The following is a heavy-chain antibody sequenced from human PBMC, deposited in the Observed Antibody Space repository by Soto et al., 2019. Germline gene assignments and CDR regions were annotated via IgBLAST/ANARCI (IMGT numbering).Heavy chain of an antibody. Sequence: QVHLLLQSGAEVKKPGSSVKVSCKASGGTPSNSAISWVRQASGQGLEWMGGIIPVFGLVKYAQNFQGRVTFPADESTNTAYMELSSLRPEDTAVYYCAGGRIVVVGSRAYYGMDVWGQGTTVTVSS. J-gene: IGHJ6*02. CDR3: AGGRIVVVGSRAYYGMDV. CDR2: IIPVFGLV. V-gene: IGHV1-69*01. D-gene: IGHD3-22*01. CDR1: GGTPSNSA.